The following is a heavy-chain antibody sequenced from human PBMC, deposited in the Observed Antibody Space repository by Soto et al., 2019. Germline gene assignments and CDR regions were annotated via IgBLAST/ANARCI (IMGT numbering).Heavy chain of an antibody. CDR2: ISWNSGSI. CDR1: GFTFDDYA. D-gene: IGHD3-9*01. J-gene: IGHJ4*02. Sequence: EVQLVESGGGLVQPGRSLRLSCAASGFTFDDYAMHWVRQAPGKGLEWVSGISWNSGSIGYADSVKGRFTISRDNAKNPLYLQMNSLRAEDTALYCCAKDEDYVILTGPRDSWGQGTLVTVSS. CDR3: AKDEDYVILTGPRDS. V-gene: IGHV3-9*01.